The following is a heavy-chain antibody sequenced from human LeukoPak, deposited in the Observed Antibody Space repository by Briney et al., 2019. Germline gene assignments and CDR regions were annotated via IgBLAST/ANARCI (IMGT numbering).Heavy chain of an antibody. V-gene: IGHV1-2*02. CDR2: INPNSGGT. J-gene: IGHJ4*02. Sequence: ASVKVSCKASGYTFTGYYMHWVRQAPGQGLEWMGWINPNSGGTNYAQKFQGRVTMTRDTSISTAYMELSRLRSDDTAVYYCARPEKPYYYDSSGSFDYWGQGTLVTVSS. D-gene: IGHD3-22*01. CDR3: ARPEKPYYYDSSGSFDY. CDR1: GYTFTGYY.